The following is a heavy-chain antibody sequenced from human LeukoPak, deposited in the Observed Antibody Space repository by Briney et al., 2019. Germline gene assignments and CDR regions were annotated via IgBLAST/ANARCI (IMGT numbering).Heavy chain of an antibody. D-gene: IGHD2-15*01. J-gene: IGHJ4*02. V-gene: IGHV3-48*03. CDR2: ISSSGSTI. Sequence: GGSLRLSCAASGFTFSSYEMNWVRQAPGKGLEWVSYISSSGSTIYYADSVKGRFTISRDNAKNSLYLQMNSLRAEDTAVYYCARGGIVVVVAATPDGVDYWGQGTLVTVSS. CDR1: GFTFSSYE. CDR3: ARGGIVVVVAATPDGVDY.